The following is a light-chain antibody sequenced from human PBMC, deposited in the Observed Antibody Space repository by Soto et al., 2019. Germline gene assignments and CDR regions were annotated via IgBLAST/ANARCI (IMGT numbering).Light chain of an antibody. J-gene: IGKJ1*01. CDR2: DAS. Sequence: EIVLTQSPATLSLSPGERATLSCRASQRIGYYLAWYQEKPGQAPRLLIYDASIRATGIPARFSGSWSGTDFTLTINGLEPEDSAVNYCQQRGNWPPTWTFGQGTKVEIK. V-gene: IGKV3-11*01. CDR1: QRIGYY. CDR3: QQRGNWPPTWT.